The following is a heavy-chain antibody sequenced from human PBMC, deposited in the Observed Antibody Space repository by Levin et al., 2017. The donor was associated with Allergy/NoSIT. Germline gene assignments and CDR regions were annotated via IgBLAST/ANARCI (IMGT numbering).Heavy chain of an antibody. V-gene: IGHV3-23*01. D-gene: IGHD3-16*01. Sequence: RAGGSLRLSCAASGFTFSNYAMRWVRQAPGKGLEWVSGVSGDGETTYYADSVKGRFTISRDNSTNTVYLQMNSLRAGDAAVYYCAKEGGRAEAATGGFGYYYYGLDVWGHGTKVTVSS. CDR1: GFTFSNYA. CDR2: VSGDGETT. CDR3: AKEGGRAEAATGGFGYYYYGLDV. J-gene: IGHJ6*02.